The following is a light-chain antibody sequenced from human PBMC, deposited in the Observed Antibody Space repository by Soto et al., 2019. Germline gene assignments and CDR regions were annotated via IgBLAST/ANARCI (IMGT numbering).Light chain of an antibody. Sequence: DIQMTQSPSSLSASVGDRVTITCRASQSISSYLNWYQQKPGKAPKLLIYAASSLQSGVPSRFSGSGSGKDFTLTISSLQPEDFATYYCQQSYSTLLTFGGGTKGEIK. J-gene: IGKJ4*01. CDR1: QSISSY. CDR3: QQSYSTLLT. V-gene: IGKV1-39*01. CDR2: AAS.